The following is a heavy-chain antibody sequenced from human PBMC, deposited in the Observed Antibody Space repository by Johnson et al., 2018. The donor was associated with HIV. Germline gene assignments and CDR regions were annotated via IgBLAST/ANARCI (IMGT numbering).Heavy chain of an antibody. J-gene: IGHJ3*01. Sequence: QVQLVESGGGVVQPGRSLRLSCAASGFIFSDYAMHWVRQAPGKGLEWVAVIWDDGSKKYYVDSVKGRFTISRDNSKNTLYLQMNTLRVEDTAFYYCARESGQAFDVWGQGTMVTVSS. CDR3: ARESGQAFDV. CDR2: IWDDGSKK. CDR1: GFIFSDYA. D-gene: IGHD6-25*01. V-gene: IGHV3-33*01.